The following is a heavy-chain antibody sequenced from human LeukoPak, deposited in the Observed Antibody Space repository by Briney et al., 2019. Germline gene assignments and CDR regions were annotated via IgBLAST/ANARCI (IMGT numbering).Heavy chain of an antibody. Sequence: GGSLRLSCAASGFTFSSYAMSWVRQAPGKGLEWVANIKQDGSEKYYVDSVKGRFTISRDDAKNSLYLQMNSLRAEDTAVYYCARNYGPTDYWGQGTLVTVSS. J-gene: IGHJ4*02. CDR2: IKQDGSEK. D-gene: IGHD1-7*01. CDR1: GFTFSSYA. V-gene: IGHV3-7*01. CDR3: ARNYGPTDY.